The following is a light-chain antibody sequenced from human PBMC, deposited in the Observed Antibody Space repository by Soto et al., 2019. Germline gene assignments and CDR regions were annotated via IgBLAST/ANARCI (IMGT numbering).Light chain of an antibody. CDR1: QSISTY. V-gene: IGKV1-39*01. CDR2: AAS. J-gene: IGKJ5*01. CDR3: QQSYSTPQIT. Sequence: DIQMTQSPSSLSASVGDRVTITCRASQSISTYLNWYQQKPGKAPKLLIYAASSLQSGVPSMFTGSGSGTDFTLTISSLHPEDFAAYFCQQSYSTPQITFGQGTRLEIK.